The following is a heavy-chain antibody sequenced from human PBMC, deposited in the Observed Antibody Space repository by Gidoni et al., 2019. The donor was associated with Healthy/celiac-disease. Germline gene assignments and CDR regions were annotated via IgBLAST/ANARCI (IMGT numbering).Heavy chain of an antibody. CDR3: AVGAAFDY. D-gene: IGHD2-15*01. CDR1: VFTFSSYW. J-gene: IGHJ4*02. CDR2: INSDGGST. V-gene: IGHV3-74*01. Sequence: EVQLVESGGGLVQPGGSLRLSWAASVFTFSSYWMHWGRQAPGKGLVWVSRINSDGGSTSSADSVKGRFTISRDNAKNTLYLQMNSLRAEDTAVYYCAVGAAFDYWGQGTLVTVSS.